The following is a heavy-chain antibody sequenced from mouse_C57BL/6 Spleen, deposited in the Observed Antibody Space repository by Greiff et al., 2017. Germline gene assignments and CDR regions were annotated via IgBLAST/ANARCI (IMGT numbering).Heavy chain of an antibody. D-gene: IGHD2-4*01. CDR2: INPNNGGT. J-gene: IGHJ4*01. CDR1: GYTFTDYN. V-gene: IGHV1-18*01. CDR3: ARVSYDYDGYYAMDY. Sequence: EVQRVESGPELVKPGASVKIPCKASGYTFTDYNMDWVKQSHGKSLEWIGDINPNNGGTIYNQKFKGKATLTVDKSSSTAYMELRSLTSEDTAVYYCARVSYDYDGYYAMDYWGQGTSGTVSS.